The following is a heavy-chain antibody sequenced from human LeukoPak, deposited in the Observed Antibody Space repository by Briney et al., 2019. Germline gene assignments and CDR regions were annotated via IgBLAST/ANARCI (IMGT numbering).Heavy chain of an antibody. CDR2: ISAYNGNT. Sequence: ASVKVSCKASGYTFTSYGISWVRQAPGQGLEWMGWISAYNGNTNYAQKLQGRVTMTTDTSTSTAYMELRSLRSDDTAVYYCARDEIMTFAPDYYCYYMDVWGKGTTVTVSS. J-gene: IGHJ6*03. D-gene: IGHD2/OR15-2a*01. V-gene: IGHV1-18*01. CDR1: GYTFTSYG. CDR3: ARDEIMTFAPDYYCYYMDV.